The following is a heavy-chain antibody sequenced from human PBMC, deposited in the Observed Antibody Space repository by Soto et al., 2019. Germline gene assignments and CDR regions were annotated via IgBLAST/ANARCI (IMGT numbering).Heavy chain of an antibody. J-gene: IGHJ2*01. V-gene: IGHV1-3*01. CDR3: ARDPARGYSSTWYFDL. D-gene: IGHD5-18*01. CDR2: INDGNGNT. CDR1: GYTFTSYA. Sequence: ASVTVSCNASGYTFTSYAMHWVRQAPGQRLEWMGWINDGNGNTKYSQKFQGRVTITRDTSASTAYMELSSLRSEDTAVYYCARDPARGYSSTWYFDLWGRGTLVTVSS.